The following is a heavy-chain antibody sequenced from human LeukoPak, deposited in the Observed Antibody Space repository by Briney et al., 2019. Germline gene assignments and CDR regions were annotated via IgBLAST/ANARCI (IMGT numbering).Heavy chain of an antibody. CDR3: TRVYYDSSGYPLDY. D-gene: IGHD3-22*01. CDR1: GFTFGDYA. J-gene: IGHJ4*02. V-gene: IGHV3-49*04. CDR2: IRSKAYGGTT. Sequence: PGGSLRLSCTASGFTFGDYAMSWVRQAPGKGLEWVGFIRSKAYGGTTEYAASVKGRFTISRGDSKSIAYLQMNSLKTEDTAVYYCTRVYYDSSGYPLDYWGQGTLVTVSS.